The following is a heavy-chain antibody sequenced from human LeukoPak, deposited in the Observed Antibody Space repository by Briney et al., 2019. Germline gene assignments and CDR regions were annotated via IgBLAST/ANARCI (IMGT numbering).Heavy chain of an antibody. V-gene: IGHV3-33*01. Sequence: PGGSLRLSCAASGLTFSTSGMHWVRQAPGKGLEWVAVIWYDGSNKYYADSVKGRFTISRDNSKNTLYLQMNSLRAEDTAVYYCARDQGDGYNDGKLDYWGQGTLVTVSS. CDR3: ARDQGDGYNDGKLDY. J-gene: IGHJ4*02. D-gene: IGHD5-24*01. CDR1: GLTFSTSG. CDR2: IWYDGSNK.